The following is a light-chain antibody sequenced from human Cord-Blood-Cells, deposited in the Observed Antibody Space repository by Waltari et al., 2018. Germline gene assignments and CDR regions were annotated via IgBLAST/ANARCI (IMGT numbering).Light chain of an antibody. CDR2: RNT. CDR1: SSNLGTNY. V-gene: IGLV1-47*01. Sequence: QSVLPQPPSASATPGQRVTIACSGSSSNLGTNYVYWYQQLPGTAPKLLIYRNTRRPSGVPDRFSGSKSGTSASLAISGLRSEDEADYYCAAWDDSLSGYVLGTGTKVTVL. CDR3: AAWDDSLSGYV. J-gene: IGLJ1*01.